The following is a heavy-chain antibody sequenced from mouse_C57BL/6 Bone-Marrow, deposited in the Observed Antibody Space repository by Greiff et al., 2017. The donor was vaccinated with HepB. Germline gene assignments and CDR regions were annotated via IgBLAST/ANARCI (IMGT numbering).Heavy chain of an antibody. V-gene: IGHV1-82*01. Sequence: VQVVESGPELVKPGASVKISCKASGYAFSSSWMNWVKQRPGKGLEWIGRIYPGDGDTNYNGKFKGKATLTADKSSSTAYMQLSSLTSEDSAVYFCARYGTVDWYFDVWGTGTTVTVSS. J-gene: IGHJ1*03. CDR1: GYAFSSSW. CDR3: ARYGTVDWYFDV. D-gene: IGHD1-1*01. CDR2: IYPGDGDT.